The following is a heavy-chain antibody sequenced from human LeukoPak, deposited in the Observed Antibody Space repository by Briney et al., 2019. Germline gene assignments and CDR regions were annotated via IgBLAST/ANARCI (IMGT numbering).Heavy chain of an antibody. CDR3: ARDWPPLDP. Sequence: ASVKVSCKVSGFTFTGHHIHWVRQAPGQGLEWMGWINPNSGGTNYAQEFQGRVTMTRDTSINTAYMELSRLRSDDTAVYYCARDWPPLDPWGQGTLVTVSS. CDR1: GFTFTGHH. V-gene: IGHV1-2*02. CDR2: INPNSGGT. J-gene: IGHJ5*02.